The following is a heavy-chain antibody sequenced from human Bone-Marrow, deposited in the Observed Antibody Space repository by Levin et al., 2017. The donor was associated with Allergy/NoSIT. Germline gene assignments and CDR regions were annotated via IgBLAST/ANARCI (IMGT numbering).Heavy chain of an antibody. Sequence: SETLSLTCAVYGGSFSGYYWSWIRQPPGKGLEWIGEINHSGSTNYNPSLKSRVTISVDTSKNQFSLKLSSVTAADTAVYYCARARYCSSTSCLKDWYFDLWGRGTLVTVSS. V-gene: IGHV4-34*01. CDR1: GGSFSGYY. D-gene: IGHD2-2*01. CDR2: INHSGST. J-gene: IGHJ2*01. CDR3: ARARYCSSTSCLKDWYFDL.